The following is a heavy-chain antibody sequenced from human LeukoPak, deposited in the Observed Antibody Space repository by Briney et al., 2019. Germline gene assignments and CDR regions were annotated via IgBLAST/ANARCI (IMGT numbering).Heavy chain of an antibody. D-gene: IGHD3-22*01. CDR3: ATSRDYCDSSGYYLDFDY. CDR2: INPNSGGT. V-gene: IGHV1-2*02. Sequence: GASVKVSCKASGYTFTGYYMHWVRQAPGQGLEWMGWINPNSGGTNYAQKFQGRVTMTRDTSISTAYMELSRLRSDDTAVYYCATSRDYCDSSGYYLDFDYWGQGTLVTVSS. CDR1: GYTFTGYY. J-gene: IGHJ4*02.